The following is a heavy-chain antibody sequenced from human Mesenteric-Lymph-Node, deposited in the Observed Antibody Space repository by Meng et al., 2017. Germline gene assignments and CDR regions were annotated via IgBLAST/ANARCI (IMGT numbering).Heavy chain of an antibody. CDR1: GFTFSSYG. D-gene: IGHD3-3*01. J-gene: IGHJ6*02. CDR2: IWYDGSNK. V-gene: IGHV3-33*08. Sequence: GESLKISCAASGFTFSSYGMHWVRQAPGKGLEWVAVIWYDGSNKYYADSVKGRFTISRDNSKNTLYLQMNSLRAEDTAVYYCVRDRYDHHPSYPMDVWGQGTTVTVSS. CDR3: VRDRYDHHPSYPMDV.